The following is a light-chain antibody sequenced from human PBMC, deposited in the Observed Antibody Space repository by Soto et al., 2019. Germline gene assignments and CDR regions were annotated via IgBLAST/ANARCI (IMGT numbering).Light chain of an antibody. Sequence: DIQMTQSPSSLSASVGDRVTITCRAGQTVTDYLNWYQQKPGKAPKLLIYAASSLQSGVPSRFSGSGSGTDFTLTISSLQPEDFATYYCQQSYSTSITFGQGTRLEIK. CDR3: QQSYSTSIT. J-gene: IGKJ5*01. CDR2: AAS. CDR1: QTVTDY. V-gene: IGKV1-39*01.